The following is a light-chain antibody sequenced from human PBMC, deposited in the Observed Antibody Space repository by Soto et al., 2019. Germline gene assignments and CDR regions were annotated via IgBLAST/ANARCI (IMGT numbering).Light chain of an antibody. V-gene: IGKV3D-20*02. J-gene: IGKJ3*01. CDR1: QSVSNNY. CDR3: QQRSNWVT. CDR2: GAS. Sequence: EIVLTQSPGTLSLSPGERATLSCRASQSVSNNYLAWYQQKPGQAPRLLIYGASNRATGIPARFSGSGSGTDFTLTISSLEPEDFAVYYCQQRSNWVTFGPGTKVDIK.